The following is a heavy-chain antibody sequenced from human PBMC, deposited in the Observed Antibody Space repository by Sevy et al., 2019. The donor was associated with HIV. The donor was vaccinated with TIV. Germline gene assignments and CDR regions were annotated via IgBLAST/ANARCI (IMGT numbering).Heavy chain of an antibody. D-gene: IGHD3-10*01. J-gene: IGHJ4*02. CDR3: ARACNVSGSYTNDY. CDR2: INPNNGGT. Sequence: ASVKVSCRASGYTFTDYYLHWVRQAPGQGLEWMGWINPNNGGTEYAERFQGRVAMTRDTSISTVYMELSRLRSDDTAVYYCARACNVSGSYTNDYWGQGTLVTVSS. CDR1: GYTFTDYY. V-gene: IGHV1-2*02.